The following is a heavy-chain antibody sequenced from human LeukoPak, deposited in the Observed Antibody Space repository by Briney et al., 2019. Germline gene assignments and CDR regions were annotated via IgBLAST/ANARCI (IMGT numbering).Heavy chain of an antibody. CDR2: INPNSGGT. J-gene: IGHJ4*02. D-gene: IGHD3-16*01. CDR3: ARWGPLRLPGGY. Sequence: ASVKVSCKASGYTFTGYYMHWVRQAPGQGLEWMGRINPNSGGTNYAQKFQGRVTMTRDTSISTVYMELSRMKSDDTAVYYCARWGPLRLPGGYWGQGTLVTVSS. CDR1: GYTFTGYY. V-gene: IGHV1-2*06.